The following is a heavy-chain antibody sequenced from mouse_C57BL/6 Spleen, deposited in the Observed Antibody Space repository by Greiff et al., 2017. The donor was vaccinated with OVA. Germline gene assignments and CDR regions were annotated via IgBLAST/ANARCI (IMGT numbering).Heavy chain of an antibody. CDR1: GFTFSSYG. CDR3: ARHLGAY. V-gene: IGHV5-6*02. D-gene: IGHD3-3*01. CDR2: ISSGGSYT. Sequence: EVMLVESGGDLVKPGGSLKLSCAASGFTFSSYGMSWVRQTPDKRLEWVATISSGGSYTYYPDSVKGRFTISRDNAKNTLYLQMSSLKSEDTAMYYCARHLGAYWGQGTLVTVSA. J-gene: IGHJ3*01.